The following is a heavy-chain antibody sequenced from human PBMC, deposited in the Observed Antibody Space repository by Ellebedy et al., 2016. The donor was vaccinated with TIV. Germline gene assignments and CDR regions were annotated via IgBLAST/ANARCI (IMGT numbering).Heavy chain of an antibody. D-gene: IGHD4-17*01. Sequence: MPSETLSLTCTVSGGSISSSSYYWGWNRQPPGQGLEWIGSKYYSGSPYYNPSLKSRVTISVDMSKNQFSLRLSPVTAADTADYYCAGDYGAYFDYWGQGTLVTVSS. CDR2: KYYSGSP. CDR1: GGSISSSSYY. CDR3: AGDYGAYFDY. V-gene: IGHV4-39*07. J-gene: IGHJ4*02.